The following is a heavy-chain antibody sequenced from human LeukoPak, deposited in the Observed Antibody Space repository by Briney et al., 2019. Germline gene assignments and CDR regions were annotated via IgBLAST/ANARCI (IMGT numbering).Heavy chain of an antibody. J-gene: IGHJ4*02. CDR1: AYTFTSFG. V-gene: IGHV1-18*01. CDR2: ISAYNGNT. CDR3: GRDGYSSGWYYDY. Sequence: ASVTLSCTSSAYTFTSFGISWVRQAPGQGLECMGWISAYNGNTNDAQKLQGRVTMTTDTSTSTAYMELRSLRSDDTAVYCCGRDGYSSGWYYDYWGQGTLVTVSS. D-gene: IGHD6-19*01.